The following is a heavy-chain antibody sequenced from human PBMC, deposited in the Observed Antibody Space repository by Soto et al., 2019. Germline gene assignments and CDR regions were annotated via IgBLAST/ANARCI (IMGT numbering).Heavy chain of an antibody. D-gene: IGHD1-26*01. Sequence: QVQLQETGPGLVKPLQTLSLTCTVSGGSISSGGYYWNWIRQHPGKGLEWIGYIYYSGSNYNPSLKSRLTISVDTSKNQFALKLSSVTAADTAVYYCAREVSTVLGDYGMDVWGQGTTVTVSS. J-gene: IGHJ6*02. CDR3: AREVSTVLGDYGMDV. CDR1: GGSISSGGYY. CDR2: IYYSGS. V-gene: IGHV4-31*03.